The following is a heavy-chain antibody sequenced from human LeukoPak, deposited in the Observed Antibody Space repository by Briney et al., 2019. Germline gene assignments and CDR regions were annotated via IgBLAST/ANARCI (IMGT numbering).Heavy chain of an antibody. CDR1: GGSISSGGYY. D-gene: IGHD2-15*01. V-gene: IGHV4-31*03. CDR3: AREGYCSGGSCYSREYFQH. J-gene: IGHJ1*01. Sequence: SETLSLTCTVSGGSISSGGYYWSWIRQHPGKGLEWIGYIYYSGSTYYNPSLKSRVTISVDTSKNQFSLKLSSVTAADTAVYYCAREGYCSGGSCYSREYFQHWGQGTLVTVSS. CDR2: IYYSGST.